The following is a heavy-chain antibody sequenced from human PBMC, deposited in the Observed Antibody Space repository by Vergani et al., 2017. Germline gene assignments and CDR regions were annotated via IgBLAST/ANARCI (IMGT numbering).Heavy chain of an antibody. V-gene: IGHV3-13*01. CDR2: IGVDGDR. CDR1: GFTFSSND. D-gene: IGHD4-17*01. J-gene: IGHJ3*02. Sequence: EVQLVESGGGLVKRGGSLRLSCTVSGFTFSSNDFHWVRQTAGKGLEWVSSIGVDGDRYYSDSVKGRFTISRDNAKNSLYLQMNSLRAEDTAVYHCARPSAPGDYDALDIWGQGTMVTVSS. CDR3: ARPSAPGDYDALDI.